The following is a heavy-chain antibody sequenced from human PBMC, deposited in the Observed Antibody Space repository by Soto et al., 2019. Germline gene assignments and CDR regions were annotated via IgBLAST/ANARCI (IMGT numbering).Heavy chain of an antibody. CDR3: AKALPRSDAFDI. CDR1: GFTFSSYA. V-gene: IGHV3-23*01. J-gene: IGHJ3*02. CDR2: ISGSGGST. Sequence: GGSLRVSCAASGFTFSSYAMSWVRQAPGKGLEWVSAISGSGGSTYYADSVKGRFTISRDNSKNTLCLQMNSLRAEDTAVYYCAKALPRSDAFDIWGQGTMVTVSS.